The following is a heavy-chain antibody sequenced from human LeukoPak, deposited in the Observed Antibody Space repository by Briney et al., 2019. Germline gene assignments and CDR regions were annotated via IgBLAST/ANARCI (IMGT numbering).Heavy chain of an antibody. CDR1: GFTFSSYA. CDR2: ISGSGGST. CDR3: AKGTSCGGDCYSYFAY. Sequence: GESLNISCAVSGFTFSSYAMTWVRQAPGKGLEWVSAISGSGGSTYYADSVKGRFTISRDNSKNTLYLQMNSLRADDTAVYYCAKGTSCGGDCYSYFAYWGQGTLVTVSS. D-gene: IGHD2-21*02. V-gene: IGHV3-23*01. J-gene: IGHJ4*02.